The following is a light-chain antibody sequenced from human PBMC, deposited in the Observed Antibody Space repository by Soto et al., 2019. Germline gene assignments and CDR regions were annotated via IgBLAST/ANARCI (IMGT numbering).Light chain of an antibody. CDR2: GAS. V-gene: IGKV3-20*01. J-gene: IGKJ2*01. CDR3: QQSGSSSYT. Sequence: EIVLTQSPDTLSLSPGERATLSCRASQSISRYLAWYQQKPGQAPRLLIFGASNRATGVPDRFCGSASGTDFTLTISRLEPEDFAVYYCQQSGSSSYTFGQGTKLEIK. CDR1: QSISRY.